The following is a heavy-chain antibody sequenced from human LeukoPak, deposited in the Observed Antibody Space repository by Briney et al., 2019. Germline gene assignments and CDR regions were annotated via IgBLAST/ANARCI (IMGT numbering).Heavy chain of an antibody. J-gene: IGHJ4*02. V-gene: IGHV1-69*13. CDR2: IIPIFGTA. D-gene: IGHD5-24*01. Sequence: SVKVSCKASVGTFSSYAISWVRQAPGQGLEWMGGIIPIFGTANYAQKFQGRVTITADESTSTAYMELSSLRSGDTAVYYCARHPSLEMATIGPFDYWGQGTLVTVSS. CDR1: VGTFSSYA. CDR3: ARHPSLEMATIGPFDY.